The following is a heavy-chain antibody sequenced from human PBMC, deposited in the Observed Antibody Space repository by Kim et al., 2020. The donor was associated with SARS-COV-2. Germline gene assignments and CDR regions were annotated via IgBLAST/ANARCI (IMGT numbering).Heavy chain of an antibody. CDR3: ARHREVRSFSIEY. D-gene: IGHD3-10*01. J-gene: IGHJ4*02. V-gene: IGHV4-39*01. Sequence: YNPSLKSRVTISVDTTTNQFSLRLTSVTATDTAVYFCARHREVRSFSIEYWGQGTPVTVSS.